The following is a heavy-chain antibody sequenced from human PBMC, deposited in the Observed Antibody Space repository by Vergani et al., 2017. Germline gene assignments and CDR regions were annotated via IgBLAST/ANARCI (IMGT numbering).Heavy chain of an antibody. J-gene: IGHJ4*02. D-gene: IGHD6-13*01. V-gene: IGHV3-23*01. Sequence: EVQLLESGGGLVQPGGSLRLSCAASGFTFSSYAMSWVRQAPGKGLEWVSTISGSGGSTDYADSVKGRFTISRDNSKNTMYLQMNILRAEDTAVYYCAKDPAGIAAAGTAYWGQGTLVTVSS. CDR1: GFTFSSYA. CDR3: AKDPAGIAAAGTAY. CDR2: ISGSGGST.